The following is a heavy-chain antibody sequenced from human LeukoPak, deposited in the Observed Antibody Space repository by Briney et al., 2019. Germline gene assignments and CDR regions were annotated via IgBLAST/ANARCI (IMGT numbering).Heavy chain of an antibody. J-gene: IGHJ4*02. CDR3: ARRPRTGIGPLDY. CDR1: RFTFNSYA. CDR2: ITGSGDTT. V-gene: IGHV3-23*01. Sequence: GGSLRLSCAASRFTFNSYAMSWVRQAPGKGLELVSSITGSGDTTYYADSVKGRFTISRDNSKNTLYLHMNSLGADETAVYYCARRPRTGIGPLDYWGQGILVTVSS. D-gene: IGHD2-8*02.